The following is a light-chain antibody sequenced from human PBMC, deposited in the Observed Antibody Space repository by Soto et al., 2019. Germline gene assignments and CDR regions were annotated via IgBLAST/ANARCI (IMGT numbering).Light chain of an antibody. Sequence: EIMMTQSPATLSVSPGERATLSCRASQSVGSNLAWYQQKPGQAPRLLIHSASTRATGIPARFSGSGSGTEFTLPISSPQSEDFALYYCQQYNNGPPLTFGGGTKVEIK. CDR1: QSVGSN. J-gene: IGKJ4*01. CDR3: QQYNNGPPLT. CDR2: SAS. V-gene: IGKV3-15*01.